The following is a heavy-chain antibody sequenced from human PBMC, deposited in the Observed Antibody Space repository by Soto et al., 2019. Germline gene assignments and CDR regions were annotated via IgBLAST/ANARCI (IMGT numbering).Heavy chain of an antibody. Sequence: QLQLQESGPGLVKPSETLSLTCTVSGGSISSSSYYWGWIRQPPGKGLEWIGSIFYSGSTYYNPSLKSGVAISVDTYRIQFSQQLSAASAADAAGYYCAIHPNCSGVSCYCSWYAFDIWGQGTMVTLSS. CDR3: AIHPNCSGVSCYCSWYAFDI. CDR2: IFYSGST. D-gene: IGHD2-15*01. J-gene: IGHJ3*02. V-gene: IGHV4-39*01. CDR1: GGSISSSSYY.